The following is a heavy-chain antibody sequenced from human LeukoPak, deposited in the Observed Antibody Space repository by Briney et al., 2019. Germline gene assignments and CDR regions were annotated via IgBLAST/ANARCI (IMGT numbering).Heavy chain of an antibody. CDR1: GFTFSSYA. J-gene: IGHJ4*02. V-gene: IGHV3-23*01. D-gene: IGHD6-19*01. CDR3: AKLGVAGRTLYYFDY. Sequence: GGSLRLSCAASGFTFSSYAMSWVRQAPGKGLEWVSAISDSGGSTYYGDSVKGRFTVSRDNSKNTLYLQMNSLRAEDTAFYYCAKLGVAGRTLYYFDYWGQGTLVTVSS. CDR2: ISDSGGST.